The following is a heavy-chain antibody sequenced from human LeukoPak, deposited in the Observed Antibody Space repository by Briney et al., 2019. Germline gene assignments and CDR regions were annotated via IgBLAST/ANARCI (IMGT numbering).Heavy chain of an antibody. D-gene: IGHD2-15*01. Sequence: GASVKVSCKGSGYTFTSFGFSWVRQAPGQGLEWMGWISAYNGNTNYAQKFQDRVSMTADASTSTAYMELRSLSSDDTAIYYCARGDKYSYYYMDVWGKGTTVTVSS. CDR3: ARGDKYSYYYMDV. V-gene: IGHV1-18*01. CDR2: ISAYNGNT. CDR1: GYTFTSFG. J-gene: IGHJ6*03.